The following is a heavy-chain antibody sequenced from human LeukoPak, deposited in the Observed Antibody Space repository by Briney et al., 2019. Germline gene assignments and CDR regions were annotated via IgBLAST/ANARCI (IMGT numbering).Heavy chain of an antibody. CDR2: ISGRGGST. D-gene: IGHD2-2*01. Sequence: LSLTCTVSGGSISSYYWSWIRQPPGKGLEWVSAISGRGGSTYYADSVKGRFTISRDNSKNTLYLQMNSLRAEDTAVYYCAKDVSYCSSTSCYWGSDFDYWGQGTLVTVSS. J-gene: IGHJ4*02. CDR1: GGSISSYY. V-gene: IGHV3-23*01. CDR3: AKDVSYCSSTSCYWGSDFDY.